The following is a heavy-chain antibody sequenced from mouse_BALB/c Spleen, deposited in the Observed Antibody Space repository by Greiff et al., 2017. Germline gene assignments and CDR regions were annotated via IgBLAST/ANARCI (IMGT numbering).Heavy chain of an antibody. CDR1: GFSLTSYG. J-gene: IGHJ3*01. CDR3: ARGDYYGSSYEGWFAY. D-gene: IGHD1-1*01. CDR2: IWSGGST. V-gene: IGHV2-2*02. Sequence: VKLVESGPGLVQPSQSLSITCTVSGFSLTSYGVHWVRQSPGKGLEWLGVIWSGGSTDYNAAFISRLSISKDNSKSQVFFKMNSLQANDTAIYYCARGDYYGSSYEGWFAYWGQGTLVTVSA.